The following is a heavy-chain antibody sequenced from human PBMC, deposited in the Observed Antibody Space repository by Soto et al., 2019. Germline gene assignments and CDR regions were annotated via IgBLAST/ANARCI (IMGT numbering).Heavy chain of an antibody. D-gene: IGHD6-13*01. V-gene: IGHV3-43*01. CDR1: GFTFDDYT. Sequence: PGGSLRLSCAASGFTFDDYTMHWVRQAPGKGLEWVSLISWDGGSTYYADSVKGRFTISRDNSKNSLYLQMNSLRTEDTALYYCAKDGGAAAIWGMDVWGQGTTVTVS. J-gene: IGHJ6*02. CDR3: AKDGGAAAIWGMDV. CDR2: ISWDGGST.